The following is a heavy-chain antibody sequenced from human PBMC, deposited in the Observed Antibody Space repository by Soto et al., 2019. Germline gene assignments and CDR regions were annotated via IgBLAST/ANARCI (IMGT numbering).Heavy chain of an antibody. D-gene: IGHD5-18*01. CDR2: IWYDGSRK. CDR3: VRGGDSYGYGEYYYYGMDV. CDR1: GFTFSSYG. V-gene: IGHV3-33*01. Sequence: GGSLRLSCAASGFTFSSYGMHWVRQAPGKGLEWVAVIWYDGSRKYYADSVKGRFTISRDDSKNTQSLQMDSLRAEDTAVYYCVRGGDSYGYGEYYYYGMDVWGQGTTVTSP. J-gene: IGHJ6*02.